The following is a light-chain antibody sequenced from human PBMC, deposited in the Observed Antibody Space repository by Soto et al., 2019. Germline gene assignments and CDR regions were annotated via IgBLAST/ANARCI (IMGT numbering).Light chain of an antibody. Sequence: EIVLTQSPATLSLSPGERATLSCRASQSVSSYLAWYQQKPGQAPRLLIYDASNRATDIPARFSGSGSGTDFTLTIRSLEPEDFAVYYCQQRSNWPPRTFRQETKLEI. J-gene: IGKJ2*01. V-gene: IGKV3-11*01. CDR3: QQRSNWPPRT. CDR2: DAS. CDR1: QSVSSY.